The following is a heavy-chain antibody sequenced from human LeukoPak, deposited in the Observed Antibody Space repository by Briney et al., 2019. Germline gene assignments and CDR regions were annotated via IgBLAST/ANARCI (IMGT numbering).Heavy chain of an antibody. CDR2: ISAYNGNT. V-gene: IGHV1-18*01. CDR3: ARVFIGTGYSSSSGRRYTFDI. Sequence: GASVKVSCKASGYTFTSYGISWVRQAPGQGLEWMGWISAYNGNTNYAQKLQGRVTMTTDTSTSTAYMELRSLRSDDTAVYYCARVFIGTGYSSSSGRRYTFDIWGQGTMVTVSS. D-gene: IGHD6-6*01. CDR1: GYTFTSYG. J-gene: IGHJ3*02.